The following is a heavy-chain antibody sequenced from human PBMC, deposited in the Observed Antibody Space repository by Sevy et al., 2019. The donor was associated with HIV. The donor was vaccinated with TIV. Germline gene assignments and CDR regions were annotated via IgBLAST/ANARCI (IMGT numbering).Heavy chain of an antibody. D-gene: IGHD1-26*01. CDR2: IDYNGHI. CDR1: GGSITSFY. J-gene: IGHJ4*02. V-gene: IGHV4-59*12. Sequence: LETLSLTCTVSGGSITSFYWNWIRQPPGKALEWIANIDYNGHINYNPSLKSRVTLSLDTSKNQFSLRLSSVTAADTAMYYCAGENAWGRGYSWGQGTLVTVSS. CDR3: AGENAWGRGYS.